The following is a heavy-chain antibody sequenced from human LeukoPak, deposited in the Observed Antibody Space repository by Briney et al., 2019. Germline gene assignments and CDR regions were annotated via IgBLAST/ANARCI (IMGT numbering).Heavy chain of an antibody. CDR2: IYYSGGT. CDR3: ARAVAALWFDP. Sequence: PSETLSLTCTVSGGSISSYYWSWIRQPPGKGLEWIGYIYYSGGTNYNPSLKSRVTISVDTSKNQFSLKLSSVTAADTAVYYCARAVAALWFDPWGQGTLVTVSS. V-gene: IGHV4-59*01. D-gene: IGHD6-13*01. J-gene: IGHJ5*02. CDR1: GGSISSYY.